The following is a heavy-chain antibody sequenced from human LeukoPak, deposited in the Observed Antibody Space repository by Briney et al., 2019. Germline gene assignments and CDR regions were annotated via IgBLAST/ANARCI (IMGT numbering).Heavy chain of an antibody. CDR1: GGSISSSSYY. Sequence: SGTLSLTCTVSGGSISSSSYYWGWIRQPPGKGLEWIGSIYYSGSTYYNPSLKSRVTISVDTSKNQFSLKLSSVTAADTAVYYCARQIVKGGDYWGQGTLVTVSS. D-gene: IGHD1-26*01. V-gene: IGHV4-39*01. CDR3: ARQIVKGGDY. CDR2: IYYSGST. J-gene: IGHJ4*02.